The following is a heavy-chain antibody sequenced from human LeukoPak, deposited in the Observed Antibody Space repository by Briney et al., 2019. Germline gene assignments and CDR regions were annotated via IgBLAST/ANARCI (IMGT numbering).Heavy chain of an antibody. CDR3: ARSPAPTRISWLYFDY. J-gene: IGHJ4*02. CDR1: GFTFSNYA. D-gene: IGHD6-13*01. CDR2: ISYDGSNK. Sequence: GGSLRLSCAVSGFTFSNYAMHWVRQAPGKGLEWVAFISYDGSNKNYAPSVKGRFNISRDNSKNMLYLQMNSLRPEDTAVYYCARSPAPTRISWLYFDYWGQGTLVTVSS. V-gene: IGHV3-30-3*01.